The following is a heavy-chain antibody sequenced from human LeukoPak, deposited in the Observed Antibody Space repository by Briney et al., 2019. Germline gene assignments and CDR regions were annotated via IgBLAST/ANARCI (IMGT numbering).Heavy chain of an antibody. Sequence: SETLSLTCTVSGGSLSSYYWSWIRQPAGKGLEWIGRVYTTGSTNYNPSLKSRVTMSVDTSKNQFSLKLSSVTAADTAVYYCANTGGVVPAAISPYDYWGQGTLVTVSS. CDR2: VYTTGST. CDR1: GGSLSSYY. J-gene: IGHJ4*02. CDR3: ANTGGVVPAAISPYDY. V-gene: IGHV4-4*07. D-gene: IGHD2-2*02.